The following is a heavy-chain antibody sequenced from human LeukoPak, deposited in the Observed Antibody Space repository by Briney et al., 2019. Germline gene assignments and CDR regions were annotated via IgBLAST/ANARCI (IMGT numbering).Heavy chain of an antibody. CDR3: ARDGVSNRYDFWSGYSIGYFDY. CDR1: GGSISSYY. Sequence: SETLSLTCTVSGGSISSYYWSWIRQPPGKGLEWIGYIYYSGSTNYNPSLKSRVTISVDTSKNQFSLKLSSVTAADTAVYYCARDGVSNRYDFWSGYSIGYFDYWGQGTLVTVSS. V-gene: IGHV4-59*12. CDR2: IYYSGST. D-gene: IGHD3-3*01. J-gene: IGHJ4*02.